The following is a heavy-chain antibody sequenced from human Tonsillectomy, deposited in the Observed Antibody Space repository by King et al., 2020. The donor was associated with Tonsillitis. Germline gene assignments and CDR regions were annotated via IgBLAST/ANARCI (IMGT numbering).Heavy chain of an antibody. Sequence: VQLQESGPGLVKPSETLSLTCAVSGYSISSGHFWGWIRQPPGKGLEWIGSIYHSGITYYNPSLKSRVSISVDTSNNHFSLRLSSLTAADTAVYYCARDPRFDPWDHGTLVTVSS. J-gene: IGHJ5*02. CDR2: IYHSGIT. V-gene: IGHV4-38-2*02. CDR1: GYSISSGHF. CDR3: ARDPRFDP.